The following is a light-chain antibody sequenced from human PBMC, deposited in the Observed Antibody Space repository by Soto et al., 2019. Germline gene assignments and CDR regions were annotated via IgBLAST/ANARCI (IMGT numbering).Light chain of an antibody. Sequence: EIVMTQSPATLPVSPGERATLSCRASQSVSSNLACYQQKPGQAPRFLIYGASTRATDIPARFSGSGSGTEFTLTISSLLSEDFAVYYCQQYDNWPLTFGGGTKVEIK. CDR1: QSVSSN. CDR2: GAS. J-gene: IGKJ4*01. V-gene: IGKV3-15*01. CDR3: QQYDNWPLT.